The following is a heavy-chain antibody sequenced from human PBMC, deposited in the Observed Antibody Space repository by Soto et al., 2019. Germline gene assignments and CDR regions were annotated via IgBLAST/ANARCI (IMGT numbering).Heavy chain of an antibody. CDR3: ARGGGPYVWFNEF. CDR1: GGLFSSFA. Sequence: QEQLVQSGAEVKKPWSSVKVSCKDSGGLFSSFAISWVRQAPGQGLEWMGGIIPVFGTTNYAQKFQGRVTITADESTNTAYMELSSLTSDDTAMYYCARGGGPYVWFNEFWGQGTQVTVSS. J-gene: IGHJ4*02. CDR2: IIPVFGTT. V-gene: IGHV1-69*01. D-gene: IGHD3-16*01.